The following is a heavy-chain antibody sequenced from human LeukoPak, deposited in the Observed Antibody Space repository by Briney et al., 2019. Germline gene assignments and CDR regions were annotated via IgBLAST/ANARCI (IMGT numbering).Heavy chain of an antibody. CDR3: AREQDGSGSYYNPPRFDP. V-gene: IGHV4-4*07. CDR2: IYTSGST. J-gene: IGHJ5*02. Sequence: SETLSLTCTVSGGSISSYYWSWIRQPAGKGLEWIGRIYTSGSTNYNPSLKSRVTMSVDTSKNQFSLKLSSVTAADTAVYYCAREQDGSGSYYNPPRFDPWGQGTLVTVSS. CDR1: GGSISSYY. D-gene: IGHD3-10*01.